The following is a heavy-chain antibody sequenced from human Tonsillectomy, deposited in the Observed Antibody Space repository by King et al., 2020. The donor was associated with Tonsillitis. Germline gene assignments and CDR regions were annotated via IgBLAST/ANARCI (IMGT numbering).Heavy chain of an antibody. CDR2: ITSSGSAI. J-gene: IGHJ4*02. Sequence: VQLVESWGRFVQPGGSLRLSCAASGFTFSTYDMNWVRQAPGKGLDWVSHITSSGSAIYDADSVKGRFTIARDNAKNSLYLQMNSLRAEDTAVYYCASAHKTQISFDYWGQGTLVTVSS. CDR3: ASAHKTQISFDY. V-gene: IGHV3-48*03. D-gene: IGHD2/OR15-2a*01. CDR1: GFTFSTYD.